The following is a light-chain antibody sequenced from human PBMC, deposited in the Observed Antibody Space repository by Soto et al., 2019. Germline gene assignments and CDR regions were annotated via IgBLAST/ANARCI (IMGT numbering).Light chain of an antibody. Sequence: QAVLTQPPSASGSPGQSVTISYTGTSSDVGGYNYVSWYQQHPGKAPKLIIFEVNKRPSGVPDRFSGSKSGNTASLTVSGLQADDEADYYCSSYAGSNNLVFGGGTKVTVL. CDR2: EVN. J-gene: IGLJ2*01. V-gene: IGLV2-8*01. CDR3: SSYAGSNNLV. CDR1: SSDVGGYNY.